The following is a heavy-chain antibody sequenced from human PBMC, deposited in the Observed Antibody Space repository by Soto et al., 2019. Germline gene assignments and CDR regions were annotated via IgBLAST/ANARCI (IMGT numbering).Heavy chain of an antibody. CDR1: D. CDR3: AKNSRWFNT. Sequence: DMTWVRQAPGKGLDWVSTIDGSGGTTYYADSVKGRFTISRDNSMNTVYLQMNSLRADDTALYYRAKNSRWFNTWGQGALVTVSS. V-gene: IGHV3-23*01. J-gene: IGHJ5*02. CDR2: IDGSGGTT.